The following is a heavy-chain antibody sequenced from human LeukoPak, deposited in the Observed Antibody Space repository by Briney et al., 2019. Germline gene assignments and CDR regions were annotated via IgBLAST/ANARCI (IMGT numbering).Heavy chain of an antibody. J-gene: IGHJ4*02. V-gene: IGHV3-7*01. CDR2: IKQDGSEK. CDR3: ARDRQIAY. Sequence: GGSLRLSCAVSGFSFSGYWMTWVRQAPGQGLEWVANIKQDGSEKHYVDSVKGRFTISRDNAKNSLCLQMNSLRAEDTAVYYCARDRQIAYWGQGTLVTVSS. CDR1: GFSFSGYW.